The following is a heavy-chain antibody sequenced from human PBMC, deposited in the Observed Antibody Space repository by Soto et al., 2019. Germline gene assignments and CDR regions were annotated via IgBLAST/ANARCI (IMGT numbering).Heavy chain of an antibody. CDR3: ARGGAAQWLVPGGYNWFDP. V-gene: IGHV5-51*01. CDR1: GYSFTSYW. D-gene: IGHD6-19*01. J-gene: IGHJ5*02. CDR2: IYPGDSDT. Sequence: PGESLKISCKGSGYSFTSYWIGWVRQMPGKGLEWMGIIYPGDSDTRYSPSFQGQVTISADKSISTAYLQWSSLKASDTAMYYCARGGAAQWLVPGGYNWFDPWGQGTLVTVSS.